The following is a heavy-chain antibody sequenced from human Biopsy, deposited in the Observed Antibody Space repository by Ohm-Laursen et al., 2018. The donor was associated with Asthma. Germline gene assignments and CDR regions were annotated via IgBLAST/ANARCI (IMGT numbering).Heavy chain of an antibody. CDR3: ARDVMEWYLPAFDF. Sequence: SLRPSCAASGFTFRSYGMHWVRQAPGKGLEWVAVISYDGSTKYYADSVKGRFTISRDNSKNTLYLQMNSLRPDDTAVYYCARDVMEWYLPAFDFWGQGTLVTVSS. V-gene: IGHV3-30*03. D-gene: IGHD3-3*01. CDR1: GFTFRSYG. J-gene: IGHJ4*02. CDR2: ISYDGSTK.